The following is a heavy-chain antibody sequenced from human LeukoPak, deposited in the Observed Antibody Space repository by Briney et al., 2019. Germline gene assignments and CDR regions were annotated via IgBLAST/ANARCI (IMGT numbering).Heavy chain of an antibody. V-gene: IGHV3-30-3*01. Sequence: GGSLRLSCAASGFTFSSYAMHWVRQAPGKGLEWVAVISNDGGNKDYADSVKGRFTISRDNSKNTLYLQLNSLRAEDTAVYFCANPPNQHGTAITCYFDSGGQGTLVTVS. J-gene: IGHJ4*02. CDR1: GFTFSSYA. D-gene: IGHD2-21*02. CDR2: ISNDGGNK. CDR3: ANPPNQHGTAITCYFDS.